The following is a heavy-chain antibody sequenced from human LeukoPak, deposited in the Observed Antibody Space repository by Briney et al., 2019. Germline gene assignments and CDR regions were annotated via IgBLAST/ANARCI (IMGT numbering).Heavy chain of an antibody. CDR1: GYSFTSYW. D-gene: IGHD5-12*01. Sequence: EESLKISCKGSGYSFTSYWIGWVRQMPGKGLEWMGIIYPGDSDTRYSPSFQGQVTISADKSISTAYLQWSSLKASDTAMYYCARQGGGYSGYGQIYYYYYGMDVWGQGTTVTVSS. V-gene: IGHV5-51*01. CDR2: IYPGDSDT. J-gene: IGHJ6*02. CDR3: ARQGGGYSGYGQIYYYYYGMDV.